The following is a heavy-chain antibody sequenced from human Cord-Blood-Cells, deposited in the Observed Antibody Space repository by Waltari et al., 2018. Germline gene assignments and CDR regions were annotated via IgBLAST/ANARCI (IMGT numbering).Heavy chain of an antibody. Sequence: QLQLQVSGPGLVKPSETLSLTCTVSGGSISSSSYYWGWLRQPPGQGLEWIGSIYYSGSTYYNPSLKSRVTISVDTSKNQFSLKLSSVTAADTAVYYCARLNSSSWYAFDIWGQGTMVTVSS. CDR3: ARLNSSSWYAFDI. V-gene: IGHV4-39*01. J-gene: IGHJ3*02. CDR1: GGSISSSSYY. CDR2: IYYSGST. D-gene: IGHD6-13*01.